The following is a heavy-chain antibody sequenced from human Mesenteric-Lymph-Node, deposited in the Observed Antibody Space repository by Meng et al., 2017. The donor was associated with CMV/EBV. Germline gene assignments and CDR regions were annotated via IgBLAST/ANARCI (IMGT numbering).Heavy chain of an antibody. CDR2: INHSGST. CDR3: ARWSPDYSVDY. D-gene: IGHD4-11*01. J-gene: IGHJ4*02. CDR1: GGSFSGYY. Sequence: SETLSLTCAVYGGSFSGYYWSWIRQPPGKGLEWIGEINHSGSTNYNPSLKSRVSISVDTSKKQFSLNLRSVTAADTAVYYCARWSPDYSVDYWGQGTLVTVSS. V-gene: IGHV4-34*01.